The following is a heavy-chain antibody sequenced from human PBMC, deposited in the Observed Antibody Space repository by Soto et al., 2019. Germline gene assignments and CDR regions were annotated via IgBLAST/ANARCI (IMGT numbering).Heavy chain of an antibody. V-gene: IGHV4-30-4*08. CDR3: ARDGGRGYYGSGIDFDF. Sequence: QLHLQESGPGLVKPSQTLSLTCTVSGDSMKSADYYWSWIRQPPRKGLVWLGYIYYNGATYYTPSLASRLTVSVDTSKNQFSLKLRSVTAVDTAVYFCARDGGRGYYGSGIDFDFWGQGTLVTVSS. D-gene: IGHD3-10*01. J-gene: IGHJ4*02. CDR2: IYYNGAT. CDR1: GDSMKSADYY.